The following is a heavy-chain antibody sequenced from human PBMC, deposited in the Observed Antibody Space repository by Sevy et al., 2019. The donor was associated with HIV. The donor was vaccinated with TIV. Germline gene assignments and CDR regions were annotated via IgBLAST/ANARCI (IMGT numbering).Heavy chain of an antibody. CDR2: IYYSGST. D-gene: IGHD6-19*01. V-gene: IGHV4-39*01. J-gene: IGHJ5*02. CDR1: GGSISSSSYY. CDR3: ARTGYSSGWYTNWFDP. Sequence: SETLSLTCTVSGGSISSSSYYWGWIRQPPGKGLEWIGSIYYSGSTYYNPSLKSRVTISVDTSKNPFSLKLSSVTAADTAVYYCARTGYSSGWYTNWFDPWGQGTLVTVSS.